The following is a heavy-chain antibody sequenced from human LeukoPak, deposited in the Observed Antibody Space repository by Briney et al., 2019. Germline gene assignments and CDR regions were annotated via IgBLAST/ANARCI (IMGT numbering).Heavy chain of an antibody. J-gene: IGHJ1*01. D-gene: IGHD6-13*01. CDR3: ARAGSSWSHAYFQH. V-gene: IGHV1-2*02. CDR1: GYTFTGYY. Sequence: GASVKVSCKAPGYTFTGYYMHWVRQAPGQGLEWMGWINPNSGGTNYAQKFQGRVTMTRDTSISTAYMELSRLRSDDTAVYYCARAGSSWSHAYFQHWGQGTLVTVSS. CDR2: INPNSGGT.